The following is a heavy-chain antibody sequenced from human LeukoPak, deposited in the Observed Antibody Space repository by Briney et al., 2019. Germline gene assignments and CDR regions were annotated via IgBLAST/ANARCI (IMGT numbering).Heavy chain of an antibody. CDR3: ARADRLHGGPYLIGP. J-gene: IGHJ5*02. V-gene: IGHV1-2*02. CDR2: INPNSGGT. D-gene: IGHD2-21*01. CDR1: GYRFTDYY. Sequence: ASVKLCCKTSGYRFTDYYILWVRRAPGQGLEGMGGINPNSGGTSSAQKFKGRVHMTRDTSISPVYMEVSWLTSDDTAIYYCARADRLHGGPYLIGPWGQGTLVTVSS.